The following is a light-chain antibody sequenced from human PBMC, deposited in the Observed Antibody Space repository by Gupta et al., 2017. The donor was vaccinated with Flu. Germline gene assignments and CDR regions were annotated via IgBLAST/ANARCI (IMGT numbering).Light chain of an antibody. CDR1: NPNIGSNY. CDR2: RSD. Sequence: QSVLSQPPSASGTPGQRVTISCSGSNPNIGSNYVYWYQHLPGTAPKLLIYRSDQRPSGVPDRFSGSKSGTSASLAISGLRSEDEADYYCAAWDDSLSGWVFGGGTKLTVL. CDR3: AAWDDSLSGWV. J-gene: IGLJ3*02. V-gene: IGLV1-47*01.